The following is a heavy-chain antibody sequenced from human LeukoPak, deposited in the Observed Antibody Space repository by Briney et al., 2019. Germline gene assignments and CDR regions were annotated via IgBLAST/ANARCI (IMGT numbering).Heavy chain of an antibody. J-gene: IGHJ4*02. Sequence: SETLSLTCAVYGGSFSGYYWSWIRQPPGKRLEWIGEINHSGSTNYNPSLKSRVTISVDTSKNQFSLKLSSVTAADTAVYYCARVGVATISSYFDYWGQGTLVTVSS. CDR3: ARVGVATISSYFDY. V-gene: IGHV4-34*01. CDR1: GGSFSGYY. CDR2: INHSGST. D-gene: IGHD5-12*01.